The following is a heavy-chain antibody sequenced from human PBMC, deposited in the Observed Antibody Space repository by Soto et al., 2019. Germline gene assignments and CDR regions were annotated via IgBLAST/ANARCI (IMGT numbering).Heavy chain of an antibody. V-gene: IGHV3-7*05. CDR3: ARIGYSSSSNDF. D-gene: IGHD6-6*01. CDR1: GFTFSNYW. Sequence: EFQLVESGGGLVQPGGSLRLSCVTSGFTFSNYWMTWVRQAPGKGLEWLANIKQDGSQIYYMDSVKGRFTVSRDNAKNSVYLQMNSLRAEDTAVYYCARIGYSSSSNDFWGQGTLVTVSS. J-gene: IGHJ4*02. CDR2: IKQDGSQI.